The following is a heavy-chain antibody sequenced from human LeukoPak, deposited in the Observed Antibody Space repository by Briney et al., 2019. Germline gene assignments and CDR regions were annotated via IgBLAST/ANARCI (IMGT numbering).Heavy chain of an antibody. CDR3: ARVRLRGSGTHHDWFDS. D-gene: IGHD3-10*01. Sequence: ASVKVSCKASGYTFTSYYMHWVRQAPGQGLEWMGIINPSGGSTSYAQKFQGRVTMTRDTSTSTVYMELSSLRSEDTAVYYCARVRLRGSGTHHDWFDSWGQGTLIPVSS. V-gene: IGHV1-46*01. J-gene: IGHJ5*01. CDR2: INPSGGST. CDR1: GYTFTSYY.